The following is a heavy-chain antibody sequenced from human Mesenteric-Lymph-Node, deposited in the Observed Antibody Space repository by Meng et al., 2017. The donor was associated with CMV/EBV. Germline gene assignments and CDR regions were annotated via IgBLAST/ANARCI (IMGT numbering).Heavy chain of an antibody. CDR3: ARGGSYYDYYLGMDV. J-gene: IGHJ6*02. Sequence: GGSLRLSCAASGFTFRNHEMHWVRQAPGKGLEWVSYISGTGRIIYYADSVKGRFTISRDNAKNTLYLQMNSLRGEDTAVYYCARGGSYYDYYLGMDVWGQGTTVTVSS. D-gene: IGHD1-26*01. CDR1: GFTFRNHE. V-gene: IGHV3-48*03. CDR2: ISGTGRII.